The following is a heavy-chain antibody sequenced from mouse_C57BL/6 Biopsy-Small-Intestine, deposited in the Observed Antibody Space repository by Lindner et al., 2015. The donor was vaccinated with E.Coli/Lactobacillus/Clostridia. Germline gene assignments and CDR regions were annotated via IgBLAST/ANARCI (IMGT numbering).Heavy chain of an antibody. J-gene: IGHJ2*01. CDR1: GYAFSYSW. CDR2: IYPGDGDT. V-gene: IGHV1-82*01. D-gene: IGHD2-13*01. Sequence: VQLQESGPELVKPGASVKISCKASGYAFSYSWMNWVKQRPGKGLEWIGRIYPGDGDTNYNGKFKGKATLTADRSSSTAYMELRSLTSEDSAVYFCARGDSLDYWGQGTTLTVSS. CDR3: ARGDSLDY.